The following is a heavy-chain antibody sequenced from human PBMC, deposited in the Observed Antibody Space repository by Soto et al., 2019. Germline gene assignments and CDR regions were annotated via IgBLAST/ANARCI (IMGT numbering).Heavy chain of an antibody. CDR3: GRGSPPVDY. CDR2: ISAYNGNT. J-gene: IGHJ4*02. Sequence: QVQLVQSGAEVKKPGASVKVSCKASDYTFTSYGISWVRQAPGQGLEWMGWISAYNGNTNYAQKLQGRVTMTADTPTSTAYIGLRSLRSDDTAVYYCGRGSPPVDYWGQGTLVTVSS. CDR1: DYTFTSYG. V-gene: IGHV1-18*01.